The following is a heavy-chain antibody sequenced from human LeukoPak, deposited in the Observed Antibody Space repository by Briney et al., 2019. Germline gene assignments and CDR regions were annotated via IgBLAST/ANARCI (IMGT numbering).Heavy chain of an antibody. Sequence: GGSLRLSCAASGFTFSSYAMSWVRQAPGKGLEWVSTISNSGGHTYYADSVKGRFTISRDNSKNTPYLQMNSLRAEDTAVYYCAKGGRDCNYWGQGTLVTVSS. CDR1: GFTFSSYA. CDR2: ISNSGGHT. CDR3: AKGGRDCNY. D-gene: IGHD2-15*01. V-gene: IGHV3-23*01. J-gene: IGHJ4*02.